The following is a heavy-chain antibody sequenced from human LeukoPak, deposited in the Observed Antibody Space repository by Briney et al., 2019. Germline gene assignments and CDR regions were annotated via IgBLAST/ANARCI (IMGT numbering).Heavy chain of an antibody. Sequence: SETLSLTCTVSDGSIRSTSHYWGWIRQPPGKGLEWIGSIYYTGSAYHNPSLKSRLTLSVDTSKNQFSLSLTSMTAADTAVYYCARQKGSASSWADFDYWVQGTLVTVSS. J-gene: IGHJ4*02. D-gene: IGHD6-13*01. V-gene: IGHV4-39*01. CDR3: ARQKGSASSWADFDY. CDR1: DGSIRSTSHY. CDR2: IYYTGSA.